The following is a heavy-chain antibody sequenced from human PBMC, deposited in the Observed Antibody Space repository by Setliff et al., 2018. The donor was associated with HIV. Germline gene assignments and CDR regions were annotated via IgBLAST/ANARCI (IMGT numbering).Heavy chain of an antibody. J-gene: IGHJ4*02. CDR3: VRGIVGASVFNY. D-gene: IGHD1-26*01. CDR2: ISPDGSVI. Sequence: GGSLRLSCAASGSTFGSQWMHWVRQAPGKGLVWVSRISPDGSVINYAGSVKGRFTISRDNAKNTLYLQMNGLRAEDTAVYYCVRGIVGASVFNYWGQGTQVTSPQ. CDR1: GSTFGSQW. V-gene: IGHV3-74*01.